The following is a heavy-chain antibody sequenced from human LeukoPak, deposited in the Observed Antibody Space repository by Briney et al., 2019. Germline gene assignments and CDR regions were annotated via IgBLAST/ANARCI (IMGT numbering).Heavy chain of an antibody. CDR3: ASITMVRGLDY. J-gene: IGHJ4*02. V-gene: IGHV4-38-2*02. CDR2: IYHSGST. D-gene: IGHD3-10*01. CDR1: GYSISSGYY. Sequence: SETLSLTCTVSGYSISSGYYWGWIRQPPGKGLEWIGSIYHSGSTYYNPSLKSRVTISVDTSKNQFSLKLSSVTAADTAVYYCASITMVRGLDYWGQGTLVTVSS.